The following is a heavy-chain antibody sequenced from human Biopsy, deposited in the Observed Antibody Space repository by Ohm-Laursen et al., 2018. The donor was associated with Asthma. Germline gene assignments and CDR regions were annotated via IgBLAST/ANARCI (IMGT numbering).Heavy chain of an antibody. CDR2: VYWTGST. D-gene: IGHD5-18*01. J-gene: IGHJ4*02. CDR1: GGSISSFY. V-gene: IGHV4-59*01. CDR3: ARDFVDSAMDYFDY. Sequence: SETLSLTCCAYGGSISSFYWSWIRQSPEKGLEWMGYVYWTGSTNYNPSLKSRVTISVDTSKNQFSLKLSSVTAADTAVYYCARDFVDSAMDYFDYWGQGTLVTVSS.